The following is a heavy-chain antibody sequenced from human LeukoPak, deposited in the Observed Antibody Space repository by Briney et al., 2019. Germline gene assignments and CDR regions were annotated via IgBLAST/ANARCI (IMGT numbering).Heavy chain of an antibody. CDR3: ARRVGNSDGNDAFDI. Sequence: SETLSLTCTVSGGSISSYYWSWIRQPAGKGLEWIGRIYTSGSTSYNPSLKSRVTMSVDTSKNQFSLKLTSVTAADTALYYCARRVGNSDGNDAFDIWGQGTMVTVSS. J-gene: IGHJ3*02. D-gene: IGHD1-26*01. CDR1: GGSISSYY. CDR2: IYTSGST. V-gene: IGHV4-4*07.